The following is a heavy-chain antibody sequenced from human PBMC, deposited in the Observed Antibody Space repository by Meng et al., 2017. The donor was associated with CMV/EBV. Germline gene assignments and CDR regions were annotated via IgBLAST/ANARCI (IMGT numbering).Heavy chain of an antibody. D-gene: IGHD3-10*01. CDR2: IYTSGST. V-gene: IGHV4-61*02. CDR1: GGSISSGSYY. J-gene: IGHJ4*02. Sequence: QGQVQESGPGLVKPSQTLSLTCTVSGGSISSGSYYWSWIRQPAGKGLEWIGRIYTSGSTNYNPSLKSRVTISVDTSKNQFSLKLSSVTAADTAVYYCARGLITMVRGVPFDYWGQGTLVTVSS. CDR3: ARGLITMVRGVPFDY.